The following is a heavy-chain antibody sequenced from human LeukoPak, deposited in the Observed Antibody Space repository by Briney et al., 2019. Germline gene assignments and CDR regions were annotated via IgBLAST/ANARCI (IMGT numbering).Heavy chain of an antibody. CDR3: AKGLLWFGELLSSFDY. V-gene: IGHV3-9*01. Sequence: GRSLRVSCAASGFTFDDYAMHWVRQAPGKGLEWVSGISWNSGSIGYADSVKGRFTISRDNAKNSLYLQMNSLRAEDTALYYCAKGLLWFGELLSSFDYWGQGTLVTVSS. CDR2: ISWNSGSI. J-gene: IGHJ4*02. CDR1: GFTFDDYA. D-gene: IGHD3-10*01.